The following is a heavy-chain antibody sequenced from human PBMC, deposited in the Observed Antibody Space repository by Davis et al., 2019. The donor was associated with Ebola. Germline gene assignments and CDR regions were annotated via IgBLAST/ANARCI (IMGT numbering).Heavy chain of an antibody. CDR1: GYTLTELS. J-gene: IGHJ6*02. V-gene: IGHV1-24*01. Sequence: ASVKVSCKVSGYTLTELSMHWVRQAPGKGLEWMGGFDPEDGETIYAQKFQGRVTMTEDTSTDTAYMELSSLRSEDTAVYYCATGTYYDFWSGRYYYYGMDVWGQGTTVTVSS. D-gene: IGHD3-3*01. CDR2: FDPEDGET. CDR3: ATGTYYDFWSGRYYYYGMDV.